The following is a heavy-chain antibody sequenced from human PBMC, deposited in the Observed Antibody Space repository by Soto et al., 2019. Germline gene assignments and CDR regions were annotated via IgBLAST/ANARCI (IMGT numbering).Heavy chain of an antibody. CDR3: AKAISSYDFDY. J-gene: IGHJ4*01. D-gene: IGHD5-18*01. Sequence: PGGSLRLSCAASGFTFSGYAMSWVRQSPGKGLEWVSAISGSGGSTYYADSVKGRFTISRDNSKNTLNLQMNSLRAEDTAVYYCAKAISSYDFDYWGQGTLVTVSS. V-gene: IGHV3-23*01. CDR2: ISGSGGST. CDR1: GFTFSGYA.